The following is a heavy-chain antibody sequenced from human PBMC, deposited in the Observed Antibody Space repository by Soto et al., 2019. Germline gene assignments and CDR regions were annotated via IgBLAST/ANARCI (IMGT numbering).Heavy chain of an antibody. CDR2: IWYDGSNK. Sequence: PGGCLRLSXAASGFSFSSYGMHWVRQAPGKGLDWVAGIWYDGSNKYYAESVKGRFTISRDNSKNTLYVQMNSLTVEDTAVYYCARAQYTGSYFDACDVWGQGTMVTVSS. V-gene: IGHV3-33*03. J-gene: IGHJ3*01. CDR1: GFSFSSYG. D-gene: IGHD1-26*01. CDR3: ARAQYTGSYFDACDV.